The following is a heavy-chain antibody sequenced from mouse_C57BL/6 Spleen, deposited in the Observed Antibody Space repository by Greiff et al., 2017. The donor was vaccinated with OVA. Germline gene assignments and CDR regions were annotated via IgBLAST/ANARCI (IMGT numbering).Heavy chain of an antibody. D-gene: IGHD2-4*01. CDR2: ISSGSSTI. V-gene: IGHV5-17*01. CDR1: GFTFSDYG. J-gene: IGHJ2*01. CDR3: AIYYDYDVGGYFDD. Sequence: DVMLVESGGGLVKPGGSLKLSCAASGFTFSDYGMHWVRQAPEKGLEWVAYISSGSSTIYYADTVKGRFTISRDNAKNTLVLQMTSLRSEDTAMYYCAIYYDYDVGGYFDDWGRGATLTVSS.